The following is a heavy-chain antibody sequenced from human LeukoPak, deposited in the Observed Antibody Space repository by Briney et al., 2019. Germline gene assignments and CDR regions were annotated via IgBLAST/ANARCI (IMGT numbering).Heavy chain of an antibody. CDR2: IYYSGST. CDR1: GGSISSYY. J-gene: IGHJ3*02. D-gene: IGHD6-13*01. V-gene: IGHV4-59*01. Sequence: PSETLSLTCTVSGGSISSYYWSWIRQPPGKGLEWIGYIYYSGSTNYNPSLKSRFTISVDTSKNQFSLKLSSVTAADTAVYYCASGYSSSWYYLHAFDIWGQGTMVTVSS. CDR3: ASGYSSSWYYLHAFDI.